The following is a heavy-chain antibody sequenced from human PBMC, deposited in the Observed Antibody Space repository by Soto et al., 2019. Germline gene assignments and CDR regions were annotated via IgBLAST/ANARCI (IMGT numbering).Heavy chain of an antibody. CDR2: IYHSGST. V-gene: IGHV4-30-2*01. Sequence: TSETLSLTCAVSGGSISSGGYSWSWIRQPPGKGLEWIGYIYHSGSTYYNPSLKSRVTISVDRSKNQFSLRLGSVTAEDTAVDYCAGNTMIDGKTYWGQGTLVTVSS. J-gene: IGHJ4*02. CDR1: GGSISSGGYS. CDR3: AGNTMIDGKTY. D-gene: IGHD3-22*01.